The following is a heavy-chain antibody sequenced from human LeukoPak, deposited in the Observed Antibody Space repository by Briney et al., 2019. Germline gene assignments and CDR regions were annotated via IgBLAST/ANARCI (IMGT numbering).Heavy chain of an antibody. D-gene: IGHD2-21*01. CDR1: GGTFSSYA. J-gene: IGHJ4*02. V-gene: IGHV1-18*01. Sequence: ASVKVSCKASGGTFSSYAISWVRQAPGQGLERMVWISAYNGNTNYAQKLQGRVTMTTDTSTSTAYMELRSLRSDDTAVYYCARSSSVTIPGYYFDYWGQGTLVTVSS. CDR3: ARSSSVTIPGYYFDY. CDR2: ISAYNGNT.